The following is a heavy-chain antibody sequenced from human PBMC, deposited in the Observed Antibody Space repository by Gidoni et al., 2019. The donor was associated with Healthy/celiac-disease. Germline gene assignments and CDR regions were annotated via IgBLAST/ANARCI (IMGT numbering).Heavy chain of an antibody. CDR1: GFTFSSYA. V-gene: IGHV3-30*04. J-gene: IGHJ4*02. Sequence: QVQLVESGGGVVQPGRSLRLSCAASGFTFSSYAMHWVRQAPGKGLEWVAVISYDGSNKYYADSVKGRFTISRDNSKNTLYLQMNSLRAEDTAVYYCARERSYNWNYAGYYFDYWGQGTLVTVSS. D-gene: IGHD1-7*01. CDR3: ARERSYNWNYAGYYFDY. CDR2: ISYDGSNK.